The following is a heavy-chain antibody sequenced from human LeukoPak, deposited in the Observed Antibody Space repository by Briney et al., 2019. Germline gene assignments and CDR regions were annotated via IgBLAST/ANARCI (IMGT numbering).Heavy chain of an antibody. V-gene: IGHV3-23*01. D-gene: IGHD5-24*01. CDR2: IGGDSGTT. Sequence: GGSLRLSCAASGFTFSSFWMSWVRQAPGKGLEWVSAIGGDSGTTYADSVKGRFTISRDNSKYTVHLQMNSLRAEDTAIYYCAKTIPYWYFDLWGRGTLVTVSS. CDR3: AKTIPYWYFDL. CDR1: GFTFSSFW. J-gene: IGHJ2*01.